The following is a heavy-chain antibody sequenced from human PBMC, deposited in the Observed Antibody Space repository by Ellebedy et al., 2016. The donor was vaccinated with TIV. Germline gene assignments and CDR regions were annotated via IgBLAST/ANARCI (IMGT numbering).Heavy chain of an antibody. Sequence: GSLRLSXTVSGGSTSRNYWSWIRQTPGKGLEWIGYILDNGRTDYNPSLKSRVTLSIDTPKKQFSLKLTSVTAADTAVYYCARLPCGSTSCGGAAFDIWGQGTMVTVSS. CDR3: ARLPCGSTSCGGAAFDI. J-gene: IGHJ3*02. CDR2: ILDNGRT. V-gene: IGHV4-59*01. CDR1: GGSTSRNY. D-gene: IGHD2-2*01.